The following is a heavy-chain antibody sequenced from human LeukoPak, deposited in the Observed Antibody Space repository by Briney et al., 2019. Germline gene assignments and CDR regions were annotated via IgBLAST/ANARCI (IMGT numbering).Heavy chain of an antibody. CDR1: GGSISSYY. Sequence: SETLSPTCTVSGGSISSYYWSWIRQLPGKGLEWIGYIYDSGSTNYNPSLKSRVTISVDTSKYQFSLKLSSVTAADTAVYYCARKSYSGSYRYWGQGTLVTVSS. J-gene: IGHJ4*02. CDR3: ARKSYSGSYRY. D-gene: IGHD1-26*01. V-gene: IGHV4-59*12. CDR2: IYDSGST.